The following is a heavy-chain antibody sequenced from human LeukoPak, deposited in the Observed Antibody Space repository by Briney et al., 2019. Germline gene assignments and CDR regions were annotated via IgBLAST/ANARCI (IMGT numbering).Heavy chain of an antibody. Sequence: SQTLSLTCTVSGGSISSGGYYWSWIRQPPGKGLEWIGYIYYSGSTYYNPSLKSRVTISVDTSKNQFSLKLSSVTAADTAVYYCASDSYDTLPGSTQFDNWGQGTLVTVSS. V-gene: IGHV4-31*03. CDR2: IYYSGST. J-gene: IGHJ4*02. D-gene: IGHD3-9*01. CDR1: GGSISSGGYY. CDR3: ASDSYDTLPGSTQFDN.